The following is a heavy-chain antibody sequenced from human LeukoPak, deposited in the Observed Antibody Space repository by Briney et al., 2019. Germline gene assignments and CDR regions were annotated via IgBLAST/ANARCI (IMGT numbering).Heavy chain of an antibody. V-gene: IGHV1-8*01. CDR3: ARNYYDSSGYHRDWFDP. D-gene: IGHD3-22*01. CDR1: GYTFTSYD. CDR2: MNPNSGNT. Sequence: ASVTVSFTASGYTFTSYDINWVRQAPGQGLEWMGWMNPNSGNTGYAQKFQGRVTMTRNTSISTAYMELSSLRSEDTAVYYCARNYYDSSGYHRDWFDPWGQGTLVTVSS. J-gene: IGHJ5*02.